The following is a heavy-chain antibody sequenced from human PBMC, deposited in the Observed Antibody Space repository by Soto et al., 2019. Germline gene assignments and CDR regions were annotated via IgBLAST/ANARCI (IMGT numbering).Heavy chain of an antibody. J-gene: IGHJ6*02. V-gene: IGHV3-30-3*01. CDR1: GFTFSSYV. D-gene: IGHD4-4*01. CDR3: AREGLVTTVTTSYYYGMDI. CDR2: ISYDGSNK. Sequence: QVQLVESGGGVVQPGRSLRLSCAASGFTFSSYVMHWVRQAPGKGLEWVAVISYDGSNKYYADSVKGRFTISRDNSKNTLYLQMNSLRAEDTAVYYSAREGLVTTVTTSYYYGMDIWGQRTPVTVSS.